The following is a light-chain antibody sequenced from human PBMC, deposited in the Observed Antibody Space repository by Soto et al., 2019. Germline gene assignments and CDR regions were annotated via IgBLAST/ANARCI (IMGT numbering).Light chain of an antibody. CDR2: AAS. V-gene: IGKV3-20*01. CDR1: QSVSVSH. CDR3: QMYGSSLFT. J-gene: IGKJ3*01. Sequence: EIVLTQSPGTLSLSPGERATLSCRASQSVSVSHLVWYQQKPGQAPRLLIYAASSRAAGIPDRFSGSGSGTDFTLTISSLEHEDFAVYYCQMYGSSLFTFCPGTRVDIK.